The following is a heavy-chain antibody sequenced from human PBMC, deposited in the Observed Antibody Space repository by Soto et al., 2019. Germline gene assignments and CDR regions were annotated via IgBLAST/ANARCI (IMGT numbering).Heavy chain of an antibody. CDR1: GYTFTSYY. J-gene: IGHJ4*02. CDR2: INPSGGST. D-gene: IGHD2-8*01. V-gene: IGHV1-46*01. CDR3: ARLSGYCTNGVCTHFDY. Sequence: GASVKVSCKASGYTFTSYYMHWVRQAPGQGLEWMGIINPSGGSTSYAQKFQGRVTMTRDTSTSTVYMELSSPRSEDTAVYYCARLSGYCTNGVCTHFDYWGQGTLVTVSS.